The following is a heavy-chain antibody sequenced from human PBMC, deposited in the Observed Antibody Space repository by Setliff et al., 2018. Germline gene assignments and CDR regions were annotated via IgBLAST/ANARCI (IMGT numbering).Heavy chain of an antibody. CDR1: GFTFTNYW. D-gene: IGHD6-19*01. CDR3: ATSDWYAAFDY. Sequence: GGSLRLSCAASGFTFTNYWINWVRQAPGKGLEWVANIKQDESEKHYVGSVKGRFTISRANARNSVYLQMNSLRAEDAAVYYCATSDWYAAFDYWGQGTLVTVSS. J-gene: IGHJ4*02. CDR2: IKQDESEK. V-gene: IGHV3-7*01.